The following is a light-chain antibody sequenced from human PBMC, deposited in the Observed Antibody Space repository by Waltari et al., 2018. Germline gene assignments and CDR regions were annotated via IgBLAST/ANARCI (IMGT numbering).Light chain of an antibody. CDR3: SSYTSTDTWV. CDR1: SNDIGTYNY. V-gene: IGLV2-14*03. CDR2: AVS. Sequence: QSALTQPASVSGSPGQSITISCTGTSNDIGTYNYVSWYQQHPGKAPKLMIYAVSNRPSGVSNRFSASKSGNTASLTISGLQAEDEADYYCSSYTSTDTWVFGGGTKLTVL. J-gene: IGLJ3*02.